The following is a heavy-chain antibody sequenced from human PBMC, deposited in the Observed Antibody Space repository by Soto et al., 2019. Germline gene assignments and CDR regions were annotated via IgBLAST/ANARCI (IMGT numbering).Heavy chain of an antibody. D-gene: IGHD3-16*01. CDR2: ISSSSSYI. CDR3: ALMNARVYPFYYYYAMDV. Sequence: GGSLRLSCAASGFTFSSYSMNCVRQAPGKGLEWVSSISSSSSYIYYADSVKGRFTISRDNAKNSLYLQMNSLRAEDTAVYYCALMNARVYPFYYYYAMDVWGQGTTVTISS. CDR1: GFTFSSYS. V-gene: IGHV3-21*01. J-gene: IGHJ6*02.